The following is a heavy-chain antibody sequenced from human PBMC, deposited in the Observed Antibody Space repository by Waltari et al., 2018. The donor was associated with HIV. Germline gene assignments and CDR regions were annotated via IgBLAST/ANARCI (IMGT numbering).Heavy chain of an antibody. D-gene: IGHD4-17*01. J-gene: IGHJ5*02. V-gene: IGHV4-31*03. CDR3: ARGPDYDYGDPRAQSNWFDP. Sequence: QVQLQESGPGLVKPSQTLSLTCTVSGGSISSGGYYWSWIRQHPGKGLEWIGYIYYSGSTYYNPSLKSRVTISVDTSKNQFSLKLSSVTAADTAVYYCARGPDYDYGDPRAQSNWFDPWGQGTLVTVSS. CDR2: IYYSGST. CDR1: GGSISSGGYY.